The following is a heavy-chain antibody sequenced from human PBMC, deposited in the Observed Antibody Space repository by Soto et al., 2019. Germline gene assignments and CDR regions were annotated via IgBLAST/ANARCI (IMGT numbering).Heavy chain of an antibody. J-gene: IGHJ4*02. CDR2: ISGNGGAT. V-gene: IGHV3-23*01. CDR3: AKDSALPYSGSYGDY. D-gene: IGHD1-26*01. CDR1: GFTFSSYS. Sequence: VGSLRLSCADSGFTFSSYSISWVRQAPGKGLECVSSISGNGGATFSADSVKGRFSISRDNTKNTLYLQMSSLRADDTALYYCAKDSALPYSGSYGDYWGPGALGTVAS.